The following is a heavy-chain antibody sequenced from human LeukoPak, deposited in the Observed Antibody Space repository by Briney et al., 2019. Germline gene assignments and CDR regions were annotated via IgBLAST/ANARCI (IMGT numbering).Heavy chain of an antibody. J-gene: IGHJ4*02. CDR3: ARESNDYVWGSYRSFDY. CDR2: IWYDGSNK. V-gene: IGHV3-33*01. CDR1: GFTFSSYG. Sequence: PGRSLRLSCAASGFTFSSYGMHWVRQAPGKGLEGVAVIWYDGSNKYYADSVKGRFTISRDNSKNTLYLQMNSLRAEDTAVYYCARESNDYVWGSYRSFDYWGQGTLVTVSS. D-gene: IGHD3-16*02.